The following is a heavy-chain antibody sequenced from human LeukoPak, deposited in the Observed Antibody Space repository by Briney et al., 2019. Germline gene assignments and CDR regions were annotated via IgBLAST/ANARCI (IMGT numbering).Heavy chain of an antibody. CDR1: GGSISSSNW. J-gene: IGHJ6*03. CDR3: ARDYCSGGSCYLYYYYYYMDV. Sequence: TPSETLSLTCAVSGGSISSSNWWSWVRQPPGKGLEWIGEIYHSGSTNYNPSLKSRVTISVDKSKNQFSLKLSSVTAADTAVYYCARDYCSGGSCYLYYYYYYMDVWGKGTTVTVSS. CDR2: IYHSGST. V-gene: IGHV4-4*02. D-gene: IGHD2-15*01.